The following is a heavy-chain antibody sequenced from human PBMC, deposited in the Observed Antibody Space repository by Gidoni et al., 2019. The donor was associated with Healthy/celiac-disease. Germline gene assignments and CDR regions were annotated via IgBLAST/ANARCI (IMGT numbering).Heavy chain of an antibody. J-gene: IGHJ3*02. Sequence: EVQLLETVGGLIQPWGSLRLFCAASGFTVSSNYMSWVRQAPGKGLEWVSVIYSGGSTYYADSVKGRFTISRDNSKNTLYLQMNSLRAEDTAVYYCARGGDYTAFDIWGQGTMVTVSS. D-gene: IGHD4-17*01. CDR1: GFTVSSNY. V-gene: IGHV3-53*02. CDR2: IYSGGST. CDR3: ARGGDYTAFDI.